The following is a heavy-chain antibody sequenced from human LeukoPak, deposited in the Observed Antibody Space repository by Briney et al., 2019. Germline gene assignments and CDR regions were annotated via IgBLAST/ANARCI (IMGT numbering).Heavy chain of an antibody. J-gene: IGHJ3*02. CDR2: ISYDASNE. Sequence: PGGSLRLSCAASGFTFSSYAMHRVRQAPGKGLEWVAAISYDASNEYYTDSVRGRFTISRDNSKNTMYLQLNSLRAEDTAVYYCAREGFLDAFGIWGQGTLVTVSS. CDR3: AREGFLDAFGI. V-gene: IGHV3-30-3*01. CDR1: GFTFSSYA.